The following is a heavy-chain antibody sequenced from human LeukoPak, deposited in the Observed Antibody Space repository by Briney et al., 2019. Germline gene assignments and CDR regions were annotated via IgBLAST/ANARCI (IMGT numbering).Heavy chain of an antibody. CDR1: GFTFSSYD. CDR2: IRPSGDNT. J-gene: IGHJ6*03. V-gene: IGHV3-21*01. D-gene: IGHD2-8*02. CDR3: ARDTGGGGYYYYYMDV. Sequence: PGGSLRLSCAASGFTFSSYDMTWVRQAPERGLEWVSSIRPSGDNTYYADSVKGRFTISRDNAKNSLYLQMNSLRAEDTAVYYCARDTGGGGYYYYYMDVWGKGTTVTISS.